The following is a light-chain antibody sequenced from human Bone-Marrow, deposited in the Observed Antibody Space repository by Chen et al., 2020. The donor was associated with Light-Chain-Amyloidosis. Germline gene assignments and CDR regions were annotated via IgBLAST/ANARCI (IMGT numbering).Light chain of an antibody. CDR2: RDT. CDR3: QSADSSGTYEVI. V-gene: IGLV3-25*03. CDR1: DLPTKY. J-gene: IGLJ2*01. Sequence: SYELTQPPSVLVSPGQTARITCAGDDLPTKYAYWYQQNPGQAPVLVIHRDTERPSGISERFSGSSSGTTATLTISGVQAEDEADYHCQSADSSGTYEVIFGGGTKLTVL.